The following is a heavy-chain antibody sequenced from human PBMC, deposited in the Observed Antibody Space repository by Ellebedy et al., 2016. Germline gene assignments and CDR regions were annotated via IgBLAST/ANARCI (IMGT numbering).Heavy chain of an antibody. CDR3: AKNWDFGDSFDY. CDR2: IYYSGST. J-gene: IGHJ4*02. CDR1: GGSISSYY. Sequence: GSLRLXXTVSGGSISSYYWSWIRQPPGKGLEWIGHIYYSGSTNYNPSLKSRVSVSVTTSKNEFSLMLSSVTAADTAVYYCAKNWDFGDSFDYWGQGLLVVVSS. V-gene: IGHV4-59*12. D-gene: IGHD4-17*01.